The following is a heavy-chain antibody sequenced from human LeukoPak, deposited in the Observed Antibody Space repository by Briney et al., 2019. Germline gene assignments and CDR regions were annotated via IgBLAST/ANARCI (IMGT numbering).Heavy chain of an antibody. CDR2: ISNSSRYI. CDR3: ARVGCSGGSCPHGI. J-gene: IGHJ3*02. Sequence: PGGSLRLSCAPSGFTFCSHEMNWVRQAPGRGLEWVSYISNSSRYIYYADSVKGRFTISRDNAKNSLYLQMNSLRAEDTAVYYCARVGCSGGSCPHGIWGQGTMVTVSS. CDR1: GFTFCSHE. D-gene: IGHD2-15*01. V-gene: IGHV3-21*01.